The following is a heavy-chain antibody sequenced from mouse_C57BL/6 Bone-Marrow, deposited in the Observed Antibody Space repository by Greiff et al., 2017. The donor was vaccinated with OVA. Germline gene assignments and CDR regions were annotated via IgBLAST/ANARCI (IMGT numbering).Heavy chain of an antibody. CDR3: ARSRDYRFAY. J-gene: IGHJ3*01. Sequence: VQLQQSGPELVKPGASVKISCKASGYAFSSSWMNWVKQRPGKGLEWIGRIYPGDGDTNYNGKFKGKATLTADKSSSTAYMQLSSLTSEDSAVYFCARSRDYRFAYWGQGTLVTVSA. V-gene: IGHV1-82*01. D-gene: IGHD2-4*01. CDR2: IYPGDGDT. CDR1: GYAFSSSW.